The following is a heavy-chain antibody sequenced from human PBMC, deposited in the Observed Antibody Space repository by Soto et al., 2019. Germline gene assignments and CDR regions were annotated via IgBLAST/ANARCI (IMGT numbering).Heavy chain of an antibody. V-gene: IGHV4-4*02. CDR3: ARDKITGLFDY. CDR2: IYHTGSA. J-gene: IGHJ4*02. D-gene: IGHD2-8*02. CDR1: GGSISSHNY. Sequence: SETLSLTCTVSGGSISSHNYWSWVRQPPGKGPEWIGEIYHTGSANYNPSLESRVTISVDTSKNQFSLKLTSVTAADTAVYYCARDKITGLFDYWGQGTLVTVSS.